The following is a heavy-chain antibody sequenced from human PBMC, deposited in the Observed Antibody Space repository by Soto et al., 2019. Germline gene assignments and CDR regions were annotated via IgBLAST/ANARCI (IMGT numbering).Heavy chain of an antibody. Sequence: QVQLVQSGAEVKKPGASVKVSCKASGYTFTSYGISWVRQAPGQGLEWMGWISAYNGNTNYAQKLQGRVTMTTDTSTSTTHMGARSLRTDDTAVYYCAGDVDWEGHYGMDVWGQGTTVTVSS. D-gene: IGHD1-26*01. CDR2: ISAYNGNT. CDR1: GYTFTSYG. V-gene: IGHV1-18*01. CDR3: AGDVDWEGHYGMDV. J-gene: IGHJ6*02.